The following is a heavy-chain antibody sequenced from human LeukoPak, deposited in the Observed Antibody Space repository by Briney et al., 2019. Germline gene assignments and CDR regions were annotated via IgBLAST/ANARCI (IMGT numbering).Heavy chain of an antibody. J-gene: IGHJ4*02. CDR3: AREGLYSSGWTPLDY. Sequence: SETLSLTCAVYGGSFSGYYWSSIRQPPGKGLEWIGEINHSGSTNYNPSLKSRVTISVDTSKNQFSLKLSSVTAADTAVYYCAREGLYSSGWTPLDYRGQGTLVTVSS. V-gene: IGHV4-34*01. CDR2: INHSGST. CDR1: GGSFSGYY. D-gene: IGHD6-19*01.